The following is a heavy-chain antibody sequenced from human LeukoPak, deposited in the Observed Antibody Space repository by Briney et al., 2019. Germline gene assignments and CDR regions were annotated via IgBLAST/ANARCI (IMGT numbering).Heavy chain of an antibody. Sequence: GGSLRLSCAASGFTFSSYGMSWVRQAPGKGLEWVSAISGSGGSTYYADSVKGRFTISRDNSENTLYLQMNSLRAEDTAVYYCAKGMGRSYPLIRYYYYYMDVWGKGTTVTISS. V-gene: IGHV3-23*01. CDR1: GFTFSSYG. CDR3: AKGMGRSYPLIRYYYYYMDV. J-gene: IGHJ6*03. CDR2: ISGSGGST. D-gene: IGHD2-15*01.